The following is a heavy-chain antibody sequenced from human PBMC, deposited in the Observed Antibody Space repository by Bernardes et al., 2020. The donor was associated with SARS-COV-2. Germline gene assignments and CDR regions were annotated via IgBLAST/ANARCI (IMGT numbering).Heavy chain of an antibody. J-gene: IGHJ6*02. CDR1: GFTFNTYR. CDR3: ARGMGYYYYGSGSYLLSIPKYYCYAMDV. Sequence: GGSLRLSCAASGFTFNTYRMSWVRQAPGKGLEWVANIKEDGSEKYYADSVKGRFTISRDNAKNSLYLQINSLRAEDTAVYYCARGMGYYYYGSGSYLLSIPKYYCYAMDVWGQGTTVTVSS. V-gene: IGHV3-7*03. CDR2: IKEDGSEK. D-gene: IGHD3-10*01.